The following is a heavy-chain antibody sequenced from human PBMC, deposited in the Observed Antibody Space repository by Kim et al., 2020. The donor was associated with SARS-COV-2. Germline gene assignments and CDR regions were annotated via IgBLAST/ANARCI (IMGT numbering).Heavy chain of an antibody. D-gene: IGHD2-15*01. V-gene: IGHV3-21*01. J-gene: IGHJ5*02. CDR3: ARERRGIYCSGTFDP. Sequence: DSVKGRFTISRGNAKNSLYLQMNRLRAEDGAVYYCARERRGIYCSGTFDPWGQGTLVTVSS.